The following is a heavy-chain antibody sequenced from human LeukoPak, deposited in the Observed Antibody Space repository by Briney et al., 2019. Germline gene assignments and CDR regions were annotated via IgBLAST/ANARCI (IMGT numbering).Heavy chain of an antibody. CDR1: GGSISSSSYY. CDR2: IYYSGST. D-gene: IGHD3-10*01. J-gene: IGHJ4*02. CDR3: ASLLWFGELPLDY. Sequence: SETLSLTCTVSGGSISSSSYYWGWIRQPPGKGLEWTGSIYYSGSTYYNPSLKSRVTISVDTSKNQFSLKLSSVTAADTAVYYCASLLWFGELPLDYWGQGTLVTVSS. V-gene: IGHV4-39*01.